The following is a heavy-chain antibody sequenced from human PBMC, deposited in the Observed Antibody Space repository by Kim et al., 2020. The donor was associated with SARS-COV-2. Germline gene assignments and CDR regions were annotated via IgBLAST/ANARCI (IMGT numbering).Heavy chain of an antibody. CDR1: GFTFSSYG. V-gene: IGHV3-30*18. CDR3: AKEDGSGYSSGWTYYYYGMDV. J-gene: IGHJ6*02. Sequence: GGSLRLSCAASGFTFSSYGMHWVRQAPGKGLEWVAVISYDGSNKYYADSVKGRFTISRDNSKNTLYLQMNSLRAEDTAVYYCAKEDGSGYSSGWTYYYYGMDVWGQGTTVTVSS. D-gene: IGHD6-19*01. CDR2: ISYDGSNK.